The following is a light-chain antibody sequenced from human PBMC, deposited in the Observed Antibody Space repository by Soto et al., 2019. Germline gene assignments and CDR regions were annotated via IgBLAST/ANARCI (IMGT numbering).Light chain of an antibody. CDR1: QSVSSN. V-gene: IGKV3-11*01. CDR2: DAS. J-gene: IGKJ4*01. Sequence: EIVLTQSPATLSLSPGERATLSCRASQSVSSNLAWYQHKPGRAPRLLIYDASNRATGIPARFSGSGSGTDFTLTITSLEPEDFAVYYCQQRSNWPPHFGGGIKVEIK. CDR3: QQRSNWPPH.